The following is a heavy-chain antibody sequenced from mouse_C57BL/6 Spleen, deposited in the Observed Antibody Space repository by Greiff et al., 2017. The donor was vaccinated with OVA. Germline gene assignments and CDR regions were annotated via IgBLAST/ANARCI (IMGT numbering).Heavy chain of an antibody. J-gene: IGHJ4*01. CDR3: ARHAYSNYEGYYAMDY. V-gene: IGHV5-6*01. CDR2: ISSGGSYT. CDR1: GFTFSSYG. D-gene: IGHD2-5*01. Sequence: EVMLVESGGDLVKPGGSLKLSCAASGFTFSSYGMSWVRQTPDKRLEWVATISSGGSYTYYPDSVKGRFTISRDNAKNTLYLQLSSLKSEDTAMYYCARHAYSNYEGYYAMDYWGQGTSVTVSS.